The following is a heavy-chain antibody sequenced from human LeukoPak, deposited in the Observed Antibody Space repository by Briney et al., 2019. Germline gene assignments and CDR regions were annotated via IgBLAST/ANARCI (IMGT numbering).Heavy chain of an antibody. Sequence: GRSLRLSCAASGFTFSSYWMSWVRQAPGKGLEWVAVISYDGSNKYYADSVKGRFTISRDNSKNTPYLQMNSLRAEDTAVYYCVREGGDLVVYFDYWGQGTLVTVSS. J-gene: IGHJ4*02. V-gene: IGHV3-30-3*01. CDR2: ISYDGSNK. CDR1: GFTFSSYW. D-gene: IGHD3-16*01. CDR3: VREGGDLVVYFDY.